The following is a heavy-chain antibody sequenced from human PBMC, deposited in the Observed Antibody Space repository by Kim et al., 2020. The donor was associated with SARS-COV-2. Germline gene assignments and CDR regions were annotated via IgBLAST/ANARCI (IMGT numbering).Heavy chain of an antibody. D-gene: IGHD2-2*01. CDR1: GGTFSSYT. CDR2: IIPILGIA. V-gene: IGHV1-69*02. Sequence: SVKVSCKASGGTFSSYTISWVRQAPGQGLEWMGRIIPILGIANYAQKFQGRVTITADKSTSTAYMELSSLRSEDTAVYYCEVGVSTSYYYYGMDVWGQGTTVTVSS. J-gene: IGHJ6*02. CDR3: EVGVSTSYYYYGMDV.